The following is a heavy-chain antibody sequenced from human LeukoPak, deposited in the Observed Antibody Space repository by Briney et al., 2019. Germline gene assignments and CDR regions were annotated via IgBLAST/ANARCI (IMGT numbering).Heavy chain of an antibody. CDR3: ARERTGYSSSYFDY. CDR2: INHSGST. V-gene: IGHV4-34*01. D-gene: IGHD6-19*01. J-gene: IGHJ4*02. Sequence: SETLSLTCAVYGGSFSGYYWSWIRQPPGKGLEWIGEINHSGSTNYNPSLKSRVTISVDTSKNQFSLKLSSVTAPDTAVYYCARERTGYSSSYFDYWGQGTLVTVSS. CDR1: GGSFSGYY.